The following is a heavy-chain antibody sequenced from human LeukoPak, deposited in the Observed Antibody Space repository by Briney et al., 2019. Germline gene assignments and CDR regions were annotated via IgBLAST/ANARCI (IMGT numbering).Heavy chain of an antibody. J-gene: IGHJ4*02. D-gene: IGHD6-19*01. Sequence: PSETLSLTCTVSGGSISRGSYCWSWIRQPAGKGLEWIGYIYYSGSTNYNPSLKSRVTISVDTSKNQFSLKLSSVTAADTAVYYCARGSSGWYGLWGDYFDYWGQGTLVTVSS. CDR1: GGSISRGSYC. CDR3: ARGSSGWYGLWGDYFDY. CDR2: IYYSGST. V-gene: IGHV4-61*10.